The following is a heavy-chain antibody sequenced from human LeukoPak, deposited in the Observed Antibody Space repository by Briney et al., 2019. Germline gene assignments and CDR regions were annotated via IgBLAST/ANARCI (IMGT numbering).Heavy chain of an antibody. V-gene: IGHV4-61*02. CDR3: AREGLNMVRGVIPKEAWGWFDP. J-gene: IGHJ5*02. Sequence: SETLSLTCTVSGGSISSGSYYWNWIRQPAGKGLEWIGRIYSSGSTNYNPSLKSRVTISVDTSKNQFSLKLSSVTAADTAVYYCAREGLNMVRGVIPKEAWGWFDPWGQGTLVTVSS. CDR1: GGSISSGSYY. D-gene: IGHD3-10*01. CDR2: IYSSGST.